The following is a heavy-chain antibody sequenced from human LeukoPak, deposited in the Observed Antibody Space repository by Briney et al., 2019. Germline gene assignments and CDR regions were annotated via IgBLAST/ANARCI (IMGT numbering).Heavy chain of an antibody. J-gene: IGHJ6*03. CDR2: IYSGGST. CDR3: ARDNGIVGASAYYYYYYMDV. CDR1: GFTFRWYV. Sequence: GGSLRLSCAASGFTFRWYVMSWVRQAPGKGLEWVSVIYSGGSTYYADSVKGRFTISRDNSKNTLYLQMNSLRAEDTAVYYCARDNGIVGASAYYYYYYMDVWGKGTTVTVSS. D-gene: IGHD1-26*01. V-gene: IGHV3-53*01.